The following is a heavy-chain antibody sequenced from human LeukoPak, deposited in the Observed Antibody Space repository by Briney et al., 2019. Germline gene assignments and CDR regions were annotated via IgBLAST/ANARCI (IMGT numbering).Heavy chain of an antibody. CDR2: IYYSGST. D-gene: IGHD5-12*01. CDR1: AGSISSYY. CDR3: ARNIVATSGWFDP. J-gene: IGHJ5*02. Sequence: SETLSLTCTVSAGSISSYYWSWIRQPPGKGLEWIGYIYYSGSTNYNPSLKSRVTISVDTSKNQFSLKLSSVTAADTAVYYCARNIVATSGWFDPWGQGTLVTVSS. V-gene: IGHV4-59*01.